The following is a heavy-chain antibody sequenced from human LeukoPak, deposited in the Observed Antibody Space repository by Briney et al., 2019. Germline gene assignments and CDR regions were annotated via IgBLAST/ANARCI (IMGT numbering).Heavy chain of an antibody. D-gene: IGHD3-22*01. J-gene: IGHJ4*02. CDR2: INPSGGSI. V-gene: IGHV1-46*01. CDR3: AREGGGRYYYDSNAYSACDY. CDR1: GHTFSSYS. Sequence: ASVKVSCKASGHTFSSYSMHWVRQAPGQGLEWMGIINPSGGSIIYAQKFQGRVTMTRDTSTSTVYMELSSLRSEDTAVYYCAREGGGRYYYDSNAYSACDYWGQGTLVTVSS.